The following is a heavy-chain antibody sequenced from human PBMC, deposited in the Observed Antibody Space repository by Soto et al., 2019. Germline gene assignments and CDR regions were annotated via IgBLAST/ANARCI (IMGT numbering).Heavy chain of an antibody. D-gene: IGHD3-22*01. CDR2: ISDSATTM. Sequence: AGSLRLSCAASGFTFSDYYMSWIRQAPGKGLEWISHISDSATTMYYADSVKGRFTISRDNARKSLFLHMNSLRAEDTAVYYCTRDTAFISSGLFNPWGQGALVTVSS. CDR1: GFTFSDYY. CDR3: TRDTAFISSGLFNP. V-gene: IGHV3-11*01. J-gene: IGHJ5*02.